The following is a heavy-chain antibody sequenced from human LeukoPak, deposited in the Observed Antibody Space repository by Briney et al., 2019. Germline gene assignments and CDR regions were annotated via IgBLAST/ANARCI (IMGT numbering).Heavy chain of an antibody. CDR3: ARNGVASSYDI. D-gene: IGHD2-2*01. CDR1: GFTISTNY. CDR2: MYTGGST. Sequence: GGSLRLSCAASGFTISTNYMSWVRQAPGKGLEWVSVMYTGGSTYYADSVKGRFTISRDNSKNTLYLQMNSPRAEDTAVYYCARNGVASSYDIWGQGTMVTVSS. J-gene: IGHJ3*02. V-gene: IGHV3-53*01.